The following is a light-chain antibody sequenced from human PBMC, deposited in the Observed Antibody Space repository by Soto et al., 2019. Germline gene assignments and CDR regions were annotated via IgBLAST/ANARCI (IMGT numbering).Light chain of an antibody. CDR1: SNDVGRYNF. Sequence: QSVLTQPASVSGSPGQSITISCTGTSNDVGRYNFVSWYQQHPGTAPKPMIFGVTNRPSGISDRFSGSKSGNTASLTISGLQAEDEADYYCSSYTTVGAWVFGGGTKLTVL. CDR3: SSYTTVGAWV. CDR2: GVT. V-gene: IGLV2-14*01. J-gene: IGLJ3*02.